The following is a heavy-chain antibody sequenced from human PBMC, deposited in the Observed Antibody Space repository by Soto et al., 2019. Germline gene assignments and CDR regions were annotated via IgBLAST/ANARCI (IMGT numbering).Heavy chain of an antibody. Sequence: SETLSLTCTVSGGSISIYYWSWIRQPPGKGLEWVGYIYSSGSANYNPSLKSRITMSVDTSKNQFSLNLNSVTAADTAVYYCARVLSGFMDHHFDHWGQGTLVTVSS. CDR3: ARVLSGFMDHHFDH. V-gene: IGHV4-59*01. CDR1: GGSISIYY. D-gene: IGHD3-10*01. J-gene: IGHJ4*02. CDR2: IYSSGSA.